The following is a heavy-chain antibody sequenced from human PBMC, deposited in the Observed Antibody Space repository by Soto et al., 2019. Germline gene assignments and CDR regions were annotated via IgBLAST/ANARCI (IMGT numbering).Heavy chain of an antibody. CDR1: GYTFTGYY. Sequence: ASVKVSCKASGYTFTGYYMHWVRQAPGQGLEWMGWINPNSGGTNYAQKFQGWVTMTRDTSISTAYMERSRLRSDDTAVYYCARVADGSGSYYSNNPFFDYWGQGTLVTVSS. V-gene: IGHV1-2*04. J-gene: IGHJ4*02. CDR3: ARVADGSGSYYSNNPFFDY. CDR2: INPNSGGT. D-gene: IGHD3-10*01.